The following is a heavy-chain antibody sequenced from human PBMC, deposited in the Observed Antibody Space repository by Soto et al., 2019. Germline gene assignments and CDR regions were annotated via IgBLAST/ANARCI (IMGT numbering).Heavy chain of an antibody. D-gene: IGHD3-22*01. J-gene: IGHJ4*02. Sequence: EVQLLESGGGLVQPGGSLRLSCAASGFTFSSYAMSWVRQAPGKGLEWVSAISGSGGSTYYADSVKGRFTISRDNSKNQHHLQMNRLRAEDTDVYYCAKIFPPVFQSPDYYDSSGYYYNWGQGTLVTVS. CDR3: AKIFPPVFQSPDYYDSSGYYYN. V-gene: IGHV3-23*01. CDR2: ISGSGGST. CDR1: GFTFSSYA.